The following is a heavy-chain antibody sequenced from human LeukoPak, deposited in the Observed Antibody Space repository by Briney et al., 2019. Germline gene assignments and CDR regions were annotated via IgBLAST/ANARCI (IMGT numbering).Heavy chain of an antibody. J-gene: IGHJ4*02. Sequence: ASVKVSCKVSGYTLTELSMHWVRQAPGKGLEWMGGFDPEDGETIYAQKFQGRVTMTRDTSISTAYMELSRLRSDDTAVYYCARAKWLRPPFGFDYWGQGTLVTVSS. D-gene: IGHD5-12*01. V-gene: IGHV1-24*01. CDR2: FDPEDGET. CDR1: GYTLTELS. CDR3: ARAKWLRPPFGFDY.